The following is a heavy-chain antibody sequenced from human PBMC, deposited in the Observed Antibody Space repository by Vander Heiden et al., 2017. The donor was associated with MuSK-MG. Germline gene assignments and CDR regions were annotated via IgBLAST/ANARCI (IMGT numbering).Heavy chain of an antibody. J-gene: IGHJ1*01. D-gene: IGHD6-19*01. CDR2: ISYDGSNK. CDR1: GFPFSSDG. Sequence: QVQLVESGGGVVQPGRSLRFSWAAAGFPFSSDGMDWVRQAPGKGLEWVAVISYDGSNKYYADSVKGRFTISRDNSKNTLYLQMNSLRAEDTAVYYCAKDSRQWLVRGGYFQHWGQGTLVTVSS. CDR3: AKDSRQWLVRGGYFQH. V-gene: IGHV3-30*18.